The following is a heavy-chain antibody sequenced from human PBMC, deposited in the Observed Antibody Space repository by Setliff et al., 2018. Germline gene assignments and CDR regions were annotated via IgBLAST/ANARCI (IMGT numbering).Heavy chain of an antibody. J-gene: IGHJ4*02. Sequence: PSETLSLTCAVYGGSFSGYHWSWIRQPPGKGLEWIGEISHSGDPNYNPSLKSRVTISVDTSKNQLSLKLASVTAADTAVYYCARRDSTGYYGYSFDFWGQGTLVTVSS. V-gene: IGHV4-34*01. CDR2: ISHSGDP. CDR1: GGSFSGYH. D-gene: IGHD3-22*01. CDR3: ARRDSTGYYGYSFDF.